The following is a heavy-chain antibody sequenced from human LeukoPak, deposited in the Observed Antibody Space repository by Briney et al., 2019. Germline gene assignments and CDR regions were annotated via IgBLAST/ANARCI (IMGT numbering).Heavy chain of an antibody. V-gene: IGHV3-11*04. J-gene: IGHJ4*02. CDR3: ARDVIAAAGDFDY. CDR1: GFTFSDYY. Sequence: SGGSLRLSCAASGFTFSDYYMSWIRQAPGKGLKWVSYISSSGSTIYYADSVKGRFTISRDNAKNSLYLQMNSLRAEDTAVYYCARDVIAAAGDFDYWGQGTLVTVSS. D-gene: IGHD6-13*01. CDR2: ISSSGSTI.